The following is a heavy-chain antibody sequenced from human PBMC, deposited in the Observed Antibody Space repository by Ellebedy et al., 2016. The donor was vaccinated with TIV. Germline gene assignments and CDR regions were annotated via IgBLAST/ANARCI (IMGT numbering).Heavy chain of an antibody. V-gene: IGHV4-4*02. CDR2: IYHSRNT. CDR1: GGSINSTNW. J-gene: IGHJ4*02. Sequence: SETLSLTCAVSGGSINSTNWWSWVRRPPGKGPEWIGDIYHSRNTNYNPSLKSLVTISVDKSKNQFFLKLSSVTAAETAIYYCARRYSSSWFFFDYWGRGTLVTASS. CDR3: ARRYSSSWFFFDY. D-gene: IGHD6-13*01.